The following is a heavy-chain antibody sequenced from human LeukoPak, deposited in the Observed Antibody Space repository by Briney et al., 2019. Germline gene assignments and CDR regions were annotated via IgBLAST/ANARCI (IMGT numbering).Heavy chain of an antibody. CDR3: ARVMIVRLVDGLDAFDI. CDR1: GGTFSSYA. V-gene: IGHV1-69*13. Sequence: ASVKVSCKASGGTFSSYAISWVRQAPGQGLEWMGGIIPIFGTAIYAQKFQGRVTITADESTSTAYMELSSLRSEDTAVYYCARVMIVRLVDGLDAFDIWGQGTMVTVSS. CDR2: IIPIFGTA. D-gene: IGHD3-16*01. J-gene: IGHJ3*02.